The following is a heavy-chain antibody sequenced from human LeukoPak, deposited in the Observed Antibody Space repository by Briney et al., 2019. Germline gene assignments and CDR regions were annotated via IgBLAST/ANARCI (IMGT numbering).Heavy chain of an antibody. D-gene: IGHD6-19*01. Sequence: ASVKVSCKTSGYTFTNYYLHWMRQAPGQGLEWMGWINGNSGDTNYAQKFQGRVAMTRDTSISTVYMDLNSLTSDDTAVYYCVRVAVTGFAYFQHWGQGTLATVPS. CDR2: INGNSGDT. J-gene: IGHJ1*01. V-gene: IGHV1-2*02. CDR1: GYTFTNYY. CDR3: VRVAVTGFAYFQH.